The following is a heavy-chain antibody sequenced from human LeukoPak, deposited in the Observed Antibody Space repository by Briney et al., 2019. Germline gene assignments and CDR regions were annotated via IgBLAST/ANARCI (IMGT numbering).Heavy chain of an antibody. V-gene: IGHV1-69*06. Sequence: SVKVSCKASGGTFSSYAISWVRQAPGQGLEWMGGIIPIFGTANYAQKFQGRVTITADKSTSTAYMELSSLRSEDTAVYYCAREYDILTGYYDPYYMDVWGKGTTVTVSS. CDR2: IIPIFGTA. J-gene: IGHJ6*03. D-gene: IGHD3-9*01. CDR3: AREYDILTGYYDPYYMDV. CDR1: GGTFSSYA.